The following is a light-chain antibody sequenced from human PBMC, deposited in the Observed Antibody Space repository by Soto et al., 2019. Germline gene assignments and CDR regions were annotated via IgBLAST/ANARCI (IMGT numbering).Light chain of an antibody. CDR3: QQYKTWLT. Sequence: EVVLTRSPATLSVSPGGRVTLSCRASQSVDYNLAWYQQKPGQAPRLLIYGVATRATGIPARFSGSASGTEFTLTISSLQSEDFAIYYCQQYKTWLTFGGGTKVDIK. J-gene: IGKJ4*01. CDR2: GVA. CDR1: QSVDYN. V-gene: IGKV3-15*01.